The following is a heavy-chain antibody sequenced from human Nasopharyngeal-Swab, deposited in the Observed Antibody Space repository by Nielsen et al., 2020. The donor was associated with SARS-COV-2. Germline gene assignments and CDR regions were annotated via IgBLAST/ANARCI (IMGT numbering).Heavy chain of an antibody. D-gene: IGHD1-14*01. J-gene: IGHJ6*02. V-gene: IGHV4-39*01. CDR2: IYYSGST. CDR3: ASLRYRYYYYGMDV. Sequence: SETLSLTCTVSGGSISSGGYYWSWIRQPPGKGLEWIGSIYYSGSTYYNPSLKSRVTISVDTSKNQFSLKLSSVTAADTAVYYCASLRYRYYYYGMDVWGQGTTVTVSS. CDR1: GGSISSGGYY.